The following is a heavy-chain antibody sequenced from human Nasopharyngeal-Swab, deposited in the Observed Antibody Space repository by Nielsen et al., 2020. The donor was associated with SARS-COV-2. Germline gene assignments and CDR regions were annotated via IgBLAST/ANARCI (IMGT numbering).Heavy chain of an antibody. V-gene: IGHV3-23*01. CDR2: ISGSGGST. D-gene: IGHD2-2*01. CDR3: AKKGSCSSTSCYYYDYYYMDV. J-gene: IGHJ6*03. Sequence: GGSLRLSCAASGFTFSSYAMSWVRQAPGKGLEWVSTISGSGGSTYYADSVKDRFTISRDNSKNTLYLQMTSLRAEDTAVYYCAKKGSCSSTSCYYYDYYYMDVWGKGTTVTVSS. CDR1: GFTFSSYA.